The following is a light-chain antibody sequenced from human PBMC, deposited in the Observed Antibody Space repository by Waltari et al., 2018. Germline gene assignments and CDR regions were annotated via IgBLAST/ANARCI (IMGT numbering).Light chain of an antibody. V-gene: IGLV1-40*01. CDR1: SSNIGAGYD. CDR3: QSYDSSLSGWV. CDR2: GNS. Sequence: QSVLTQPPSVSGAPGQRVTISCTGSSSNIGAGYDVHWYQQLPGTCPKHLIYGNSNRPSGVPDRFAGSKCGTSASLAITGLQAEDEAEYYCQSYDSSLSGWVFGGGTKLTVL. J-gene: IGLJ3*02.